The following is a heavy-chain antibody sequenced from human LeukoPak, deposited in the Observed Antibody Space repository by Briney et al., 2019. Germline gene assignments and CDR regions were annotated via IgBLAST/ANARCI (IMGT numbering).Heavy chain of an antibody. CDR1: GFTFSTYE. J-gene: IGHJ5*01. CDR3: ARDPYSSSFFDC. V-gene: IGHV3-48*03. CDR2: ISSSGSAI. D-gene: IGHD6-6*01. Sequence: GGSLRLSCVASGFTFSTYEMSWVRQAPGKGLEWVSYISSSGSAIYYADSVKGRFTISRDNARKSLYLQMNSLRAEDTALYYCARDPYSSSFFDCWGQGTLVTVSS.